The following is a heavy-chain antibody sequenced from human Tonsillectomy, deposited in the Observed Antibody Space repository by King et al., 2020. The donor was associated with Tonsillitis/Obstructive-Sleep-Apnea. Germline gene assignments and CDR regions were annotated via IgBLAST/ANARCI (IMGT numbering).Heavy chain of an antibody. V-gene: IGHV3-48*03. CDR3: ARGGGGYCSSTSCSAV. J-gene: IGHJ4*02. D-gene: IGHD2-2*01. Sequence: DVQLVETGGGLVQPGGSLRLSCAASGFTFSSYEMNWVRQAPGKGLEWGSYISSSGSTIYFADSVKGRFTISRDNAKNSLYLQMNSLRAEDTAVYYCARGGGGYCSSTSCSAVWGQGTLVTVSS. CDR2: ISSSGSTI. CDR1: GFTFSSYE.